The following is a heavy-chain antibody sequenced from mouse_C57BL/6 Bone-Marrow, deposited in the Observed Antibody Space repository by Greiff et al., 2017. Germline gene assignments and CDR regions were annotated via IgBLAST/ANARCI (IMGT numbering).Heavy chain of an antibody. V-gene: IGHV1-54*01. CDR2: LNPGSGGT. CDR1: GYAFTNYL. Sequence: QVQLQQSGAELVRPGTSVKVSCKASGYAFTNYLLEWVKQRPGQGLEWIGVLNPGSGGTNYNEQFKGKATLTADTSSSNAYMKLSSLTSEDSAVYFCAKSHYYYGSSHWYFDVWGTGTTVTVSS. D-gene: IGHD1-1*01. CDR3: AKSHYYYGSSHWYFDV. J-gene: IGHJ1*03.